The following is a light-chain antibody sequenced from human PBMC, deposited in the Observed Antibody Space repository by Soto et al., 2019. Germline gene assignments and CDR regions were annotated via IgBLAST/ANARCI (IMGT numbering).Light chain of an antibody. J-gene: IGLJ1*01. CDR3: SSLEDTAGNNDHYV. Sequence: QSVLTQPPSASGTPGQRVTISCSGGSSNIGSNYVYWYQQLPGTAPKLLIYRNNQRPSGVPDRFSGSKSGTSASLTVSGLRAEDEADYYCSSLEDTAGNNDHYVFGTGTKVTVL. V-gene: IGLV1-47*01. CDR1: SSNIGSNY. CDR2: RNN.